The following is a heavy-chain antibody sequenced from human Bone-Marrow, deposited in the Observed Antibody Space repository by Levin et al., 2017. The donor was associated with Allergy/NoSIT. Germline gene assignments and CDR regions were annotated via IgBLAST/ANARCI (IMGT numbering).Heavy chain of an antibody. CDR2: IDPTRGAT. Sequence: PGESLKISCSVSGYTFSDYYIHWFRQTPGQGLEWIGWIDPTRGATQFAEKFHARVVLTRNSSISTAYMELGKLRSDDTALYYCARGGASSNDYWGQGTLVTVSS. V-gene: IGHV1-2*02. CDR3: ARGGASSNDY. D-gene: IGHD6-13*01. CDR1: GYTFSDYY. J-gene: IGHJ4*02.